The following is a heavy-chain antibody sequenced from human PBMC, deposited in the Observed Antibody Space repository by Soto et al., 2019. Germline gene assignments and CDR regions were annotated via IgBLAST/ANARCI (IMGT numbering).Heavy chain of an antibody. Sequence: QVQLVESGGGVVQPGRSLRLSCAASGFTFSSYAMHWGRQAPGKGLEWVAVISYDGSNKYYADSVKGRFTISRDNSKNTLYLQMNTLRAEDTAVYYCASTYSGYDFYYYYGMDVWGQGTTVTVAS. CDR2: ISYDGSNK. CDR1: GFTFSSYA. D-gene: IGHD5-12*01. CDR3: ASTYSGYDFYYYYGMDV. V-gene: IGHV3-30-3*01. J-gene: IGHJ6*02.